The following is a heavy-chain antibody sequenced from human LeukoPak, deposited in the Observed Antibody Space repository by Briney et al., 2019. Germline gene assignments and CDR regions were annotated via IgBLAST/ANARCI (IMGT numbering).Heavy chain of an antibody. V-gene: IGHV3-30*18. CDR2: ISYDGSNK. D-gene: IGHD3-22*01. CDR1: GFTFSSYG. J-gene: IGHJ4*02. Sequence: PGGSLRLSCAASGFTFSSYGMHWVRQAPGKGLEWVAVISYDGSNKYYADSVKGRFTISRDNSKYTLYLQMNSLRAEDTAVYYCAKDSLDSSGYYYFDYWGQGTLVTVSS. CDR3: AKDSLDSSGYYYFDY.